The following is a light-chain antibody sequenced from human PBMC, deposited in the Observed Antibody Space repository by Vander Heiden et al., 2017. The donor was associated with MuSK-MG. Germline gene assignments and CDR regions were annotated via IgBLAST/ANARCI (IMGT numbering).Light chain of an antibody. CDR1: QGISSY. J-gene: IGKJ4*01. V-gene: IGKV1-8*01. Sequence: IRMTKSPSSFPASTGDRVTITCRASQGISSYLAWYQQKPGKAPKLLIYAASTLHSGVPSRFSGSGSGTDFTLTISCLQYEDFATYYWQQYYSSLTFGGGTKVEIK. CDR2: AAS. CDR3: QQYYSSLT.